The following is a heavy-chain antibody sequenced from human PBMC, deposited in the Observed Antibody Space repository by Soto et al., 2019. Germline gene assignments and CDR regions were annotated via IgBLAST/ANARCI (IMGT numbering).Heavy chain of an antibody. CDR3: AKHLSGSDLFDN. CDR1: GGHESRYG. J-gene: IGHJ4*02. CDR2: ISGSGGTT. V-gene: IGHV3-23*01. D-gene: IGHD1-26*01. Sequence: GAPRLSGAGSGGHESRYGRRWVHQNKGKGPEWVSAISGSGGTTYYADSVKGRFTLSRDNSKDTLYLQMNSLRAEDTALYFCAKHLSGSDLFDNCGQGTQVTVSS.